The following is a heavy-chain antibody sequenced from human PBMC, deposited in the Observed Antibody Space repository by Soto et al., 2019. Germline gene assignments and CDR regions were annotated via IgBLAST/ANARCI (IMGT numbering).Heavy chain of an antibody. D-gene: IGHD3-3*01. CDR1: GFTFGDYA. CDR3: TRDKLELSTIFGVVTPYGMEV. Sequence: GWSLRLSCTASGFTFGDYAMSWVRQAPGKGLEWVGFIRSKAYGGTTEYAASVKGRFTISRDDSKSIAYLQMNSLKTEDTAVYYCTRDKLELSTIFGVVTPYGMEVWGQGTTVTVSS. CDR2: IRSKAYGGTT. V-gene: IGHV3-49*04. J-gene: IGHJ6*02.